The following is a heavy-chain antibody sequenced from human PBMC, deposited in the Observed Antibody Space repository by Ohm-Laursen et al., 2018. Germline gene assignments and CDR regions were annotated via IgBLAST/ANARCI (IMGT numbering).Heavy chain of an antibody. J-gene: IGHJ5*02. CDR1: GYTLTELS. V-gene: IGHV1-24*01. CDR2: FDPEDGET. Sequence: SVKVSCKVSGYTLTELSMHWVRQAPGKGLEWMGGFDPEDGETIYAQKFQGRVTMTEDTSTDTAYMELSSLRSEGTATYYCARAVRYQLLSDPWGQGTLVTVSS. CDR3: ARAVRYQLLSDP. D-gene: IGHD4-23*01.